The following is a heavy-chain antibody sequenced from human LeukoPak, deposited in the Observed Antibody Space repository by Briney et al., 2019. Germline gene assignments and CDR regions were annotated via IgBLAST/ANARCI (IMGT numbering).Heavy chain of an antibody. CDR2: LNPLTGAT. CDR3: ARVPRSSYDRNGNYFLDF. Sequence: GASVKVSCKASGYTLSGHYIYWVRQAPGLGLEWMAWLNPLTGATNYAQNFQGRVTVTGDTSISTVYMELNWLKYDDTAAYYRARVPRSSYDRNGNYFLDFWGQGTLVTVSS. D-gene: IGHD3-22*01. V-gene: IGHV1-2*02. CDR1: GYTLSGHY. J-gene: IGHJ4*02.